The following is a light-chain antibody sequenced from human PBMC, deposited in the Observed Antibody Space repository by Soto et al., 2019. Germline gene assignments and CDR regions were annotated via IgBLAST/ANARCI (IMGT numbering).Light chain of an antibody. J-gene: IGKJ4*01. V-gene: IGKV3-20*01. Sequence: EIVLTQSPGTLSLSPGQKAALSCRASQSLSDNYLAWYQQKPGQAPRLLIYGATSRATGIPVRFSGSGSGTDFTLTISRLEPEDFVVYYCQQYGSSPLTFGGGTKGEIK. CDR1: QSLSDNY. CDR2: GAT. CDR3: QQYGSSPLT.